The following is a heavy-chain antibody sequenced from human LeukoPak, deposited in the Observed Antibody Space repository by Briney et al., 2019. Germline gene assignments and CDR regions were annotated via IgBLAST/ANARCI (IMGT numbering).Heavy chain of an antibody. D-gene: IGHD1-26*01. Sequence: PGRSLRLSCAASGFTFSGYGMHWVRQAPGKGLEWVAVISYDGSNKYYADSVKGRFTISRDNSKNTLYLQMNSLRAEDTAVYCCAKARGEPPDYWGQGTLVTVSS. J-gene: IGHJ4*02. V-gene: IGHV3-30*18. CDR1: GFTFSGYG. CDR3: AKARGEPPDY. CDR2: ISYDGSNK.